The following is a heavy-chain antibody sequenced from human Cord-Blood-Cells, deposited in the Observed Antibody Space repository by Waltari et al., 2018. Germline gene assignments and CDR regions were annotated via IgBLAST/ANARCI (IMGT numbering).Heavy chain of an antibody. CDR1: GYSFTSDW. J-gene: IGHJ5*02. D-gene: IGHD3-10*01. Sequence: EVQLVQSGAEVKKPGESLTISCKGSGYSFTSDWIGWVGQMPGKGLEWMGIIYPGDSDTRYSPSFQGQVTISADKSISTAYLQWSSLKASDTAMYYCARRRITMVRGVIIDWFDPWGQGTLVTVSS. CDR3: ARRRITMVRGVIIDWFDP. CDR2: IYPGDSDT. V-gene: IGHV5-51*01.